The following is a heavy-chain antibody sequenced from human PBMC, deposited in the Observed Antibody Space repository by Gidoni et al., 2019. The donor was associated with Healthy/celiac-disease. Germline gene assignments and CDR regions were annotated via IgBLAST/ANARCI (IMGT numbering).Heavy chain of an antibody. D-gene: IGHD2-15*01. V-gene: IGHV3-30*04. J-gene: IGHJ4*02. CDR1: GFTFSSYA. CDR2: ISYDGSNK. Sequence: QVQLVESGGGVVQPGRSLRLSCSASGFTFSSYAMHWVRQAPGKGLEWVAVISYDGSNKYYADSVKGRFTISRDNSKNTLYLQMNSLRAEDTAVYYCAREGSRDFDYWGQGTLVTVSS. CDR3: AREGSRDFDY.